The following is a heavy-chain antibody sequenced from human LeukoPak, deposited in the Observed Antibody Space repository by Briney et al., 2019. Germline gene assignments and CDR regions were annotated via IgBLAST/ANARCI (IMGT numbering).Heavy chain of an antibody. D-gene: IGHD3-22*01. V-gene: IGHV5-51*01. CDR1: GYRFHSHW. CDR2: IYPNDSDT. CDR3: ARQVGRYYYDSSGYLDY. J-gene: IGHJ4*02. Sequence: GESLKISCMASGYRFHSHWIGWVRQMPGKGLEWMGIIYPNDSDTRYSPSFKGQVTISADKSISTAYLQWSSLKASDTAMYYCARQVGRYYYDSSGYLDYWGQGTLVTVSS.